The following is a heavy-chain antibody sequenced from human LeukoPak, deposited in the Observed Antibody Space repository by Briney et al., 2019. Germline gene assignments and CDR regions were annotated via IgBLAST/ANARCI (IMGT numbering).Heavy chain of an antibody. J-gene: IGHJ5*02. CDR2: INAGNGNT. CDR3: ARDQGKEGFDP. D-gene: IGHD3-10*01. Sequence: ASVKVSCQASGYTFTSYAMHWVRQAPGQRLEWMGWINAGNGNTKYSQKFQGRVTITRDTSASTAYMELSSLRSEDTAVYYCARDQGKEGFDPWGQGTLVTVSS. V-gene: IGHV1-3*01. CDR1: GYTFTSYA.